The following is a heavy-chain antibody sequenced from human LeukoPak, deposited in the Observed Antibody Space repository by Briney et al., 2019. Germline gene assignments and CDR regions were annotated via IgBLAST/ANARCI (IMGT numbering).Heavy chain of an antibody. D-gene: IGHD6-6*01. CDR3: ARDEQLGRY. Sequence: VASVKVSCKASGYTFTGYYMHWVRQAPGQGLEWMGWINPSSGGTNYAQKFQGRVTMTRDTSISTAYMELSRLRSDDTAVYYCARDEQLGRYWGQGALVTVSS. V-gene: IGHV1-2*02. J-gene: IGHJ4*02. CDR2: INPSSGGT. CDR1: GYTFTGYY.